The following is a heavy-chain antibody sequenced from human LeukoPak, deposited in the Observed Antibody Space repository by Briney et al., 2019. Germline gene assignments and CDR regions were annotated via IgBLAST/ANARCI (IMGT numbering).Heavy chain of an antibody. D-gene: IGHD2-2*01. CDR2: FSRNGGIT. V-gene: IGHV3-64*01. Sequence: GGSLRLSCAASGFTLTSYTMHWLRQAPGKRLEYVSGFSRNGGITYYANSVKGRFTISRDNSRNTLYLQMGSLRAEDMAVYYCARGMYDFTSSLDYWGQGILVTVSS. J-gene: IGHJ4*02. CDR3: ARGMYDFTSSLDY. CDR1: GFTLTSYT.